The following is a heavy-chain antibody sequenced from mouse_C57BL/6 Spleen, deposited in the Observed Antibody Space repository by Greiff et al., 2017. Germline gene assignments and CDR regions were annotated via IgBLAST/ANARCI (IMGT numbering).Heavy chain of an antibody. J-gene: IGHJ3*01. CDR2: ISSGSSTI. Sequence: EVMLVESGGGLVKPGGSLKLSCAASGFTFSDYGMHWVRPAPEKGLEWVAYISSGSSTIYYADTVKGRFTISRDNAKNTLFLQMSRLRSEDTAMYYCAREVVTTGGWFAYWGQGTLVTVSA. CDR1: GFTFSDYG. V-gene: IGHV5-17*01. CDR3: AREVVTTGGWFAY. D-gene: IGHD2-2*01.